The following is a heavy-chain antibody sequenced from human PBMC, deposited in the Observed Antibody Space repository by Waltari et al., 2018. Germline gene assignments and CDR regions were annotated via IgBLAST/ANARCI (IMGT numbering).Heavy chain of an antibody. CDR3: AKDSSPFLEHRVYYYYYMDV. Sequence: EVQLLESGGGLVQPGGSLGLSCAASGFPFGNYAMSWVRRAPGRGLEWVSVFYSGGTTYYADSVKGRFTISRDNSKNTLYLQMNSLRAEDTAVYYCAKDSSPFLEHRVYYYYYMDVWGKGTTVTVSS. D-gene: IGHD3-3*01. CDR1: GFPFGNYA. V-gene: IGHV3-23*03. J-gene: IGHJ6*03. CDR2: FYSGGTT.